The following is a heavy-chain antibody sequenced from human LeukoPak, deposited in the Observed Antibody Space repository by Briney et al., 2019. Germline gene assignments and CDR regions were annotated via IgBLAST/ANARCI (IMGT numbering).Heavy chain of an antibody. D-gene: IGHD2-2*01. Sequence: PGGSLRLSCATSGFTFSSNGVHWARQAPGKGLEWVAFMRSDGSHEEYAESVKGRFAISRDNFKNTVHLQMNSLRAEDTAVYYCAREAREYQLLSNFGEFDYWGQGTLVTVSS. V-gene: IGHV3-30*02. J-gene: IGHJ4*02. CDR3: AREAREYQLLSNFGEFDY. CDR2: MRSDGSHE. CDR1: GFTFSSNG.